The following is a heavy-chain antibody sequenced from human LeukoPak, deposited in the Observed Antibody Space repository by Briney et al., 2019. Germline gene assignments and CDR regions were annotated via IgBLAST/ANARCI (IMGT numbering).Heavy chain of an antibody. CDR1: GFTFSSYS. J-gene: IGHJ5*02. V-gene: IGHV3-21*01. Sequence: KSGGSLRLSCAASGFTFSSYSMNWVRQAPGKGLEWVSSISSSSSYIYYADSVKGRFTISRDNAKNSLYLQMNSLRAEDTAVYYCAARTTVTSGINWFDPWGQGTLVTVSS. CDR3: AARTTVTSGINWFDP. CDR2: ISSSSSYI. D-gene: IGHD4-11*01.